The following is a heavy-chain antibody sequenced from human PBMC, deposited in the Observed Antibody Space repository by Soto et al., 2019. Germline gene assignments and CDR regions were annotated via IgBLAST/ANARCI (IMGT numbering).Heavy chain of an antibody. Sequence: GGSLRLSCAASGFTFSSYSMNGFRQAPGKGLEWVSSISSSSSYIYYADSVKGRFTISRDNAKNSLYLQMNSLRAEDTAVYYCARDTIRGYSYGSNTYYYYYGMDVWGQGTTVTVSS. V-gene: IGHV3-21*01. CDR3: ARDTIRGYSYGSNTYYYYYGMDV. CDR1: GFTFSSYS. D-gene: IGHD5-18*01. J-gene: IGHJ6*02. CDR2: ISSSSSYI.